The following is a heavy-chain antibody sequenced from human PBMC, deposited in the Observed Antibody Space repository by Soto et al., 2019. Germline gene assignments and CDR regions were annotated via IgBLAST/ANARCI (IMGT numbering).Heavy chain of an antibody. D-gene: IGHD1-26*01. CDR3: AKDISTYSGGYTYYFDY. CDR2: IYYSGST. CDR1: GGSISSSSYY. V-gene: IGHV4-39*01. Sequence: SETLSLTCTVSGGSISSSSYYWGWIRQPPGKGLEWIGSIYYSGSTYYNPSLKSRVTISVDTSKNQFSLKLSSVTAADTAVYYCAKDISTYSGGYTYYFDYWGQGTLVTVSS. J-gene: IGHJ4*02.